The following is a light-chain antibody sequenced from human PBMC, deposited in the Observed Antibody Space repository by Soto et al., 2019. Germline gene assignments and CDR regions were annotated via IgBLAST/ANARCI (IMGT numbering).Light chain of an antibody. CDR3: LQALQTPST. CDR1: QSLLHSNGYNY. J-gene: IGKJ1*01. CDR2: LGS. Sequence: DIVMTQSPLSLPVTPGEPASISCRSSQSLLHSNGYNYLDWYLQKPGQSPQLLIYLGSNRASGVPDRFRGSGSGTDFTLKISGVEAEDVGVYYCLQALQTPSTFGQGTKVDIK. V-gene: IGKV2-28*01.